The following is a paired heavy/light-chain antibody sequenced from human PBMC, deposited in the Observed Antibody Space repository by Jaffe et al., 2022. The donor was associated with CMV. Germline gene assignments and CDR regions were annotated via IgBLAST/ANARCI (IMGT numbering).Heavy chain of an antibody. CDR2: ISGHNGDT. CDR1: GYTFTGYG. CDR3: ARDAPWGGGQYYFDY. Sequence: QVHLVQSGAEVRRPGASVKVSCKASGYTFTGYGFSWVRQAPGQGLEWMGWISGHNGDTKYAQKFQDRVIMTTDTSTSTASMELRSLNSDDTAVYYCARDAPWGGGQYYFDYWGQGTLVTVSS. D-gene: IGHD3-16*01. V-gene: IGHV1-18*01. J-gene: IGHJ4*02.
Light chain of an antibody. J-gene: IGKJ1*01. CDR1: QDISNY. CDR2: AAS. CDR3: LQHHSYPRT. V-gene: IGKV1-17*03. Sequence: DIQMTQSPSAMSASVGDRVTITCRASQDISNYVAWFQQIPGKVPKRLIAAASNLQSGVPSRFSGSGSGTEFTLTISSLQPEDFATYYCLQHHSYPRTFGQGTKVEIK.